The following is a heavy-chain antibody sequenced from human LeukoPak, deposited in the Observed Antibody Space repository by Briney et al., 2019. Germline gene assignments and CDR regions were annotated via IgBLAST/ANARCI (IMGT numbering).Heavy chain of an antibody. V-gene: IGHV3-74*01. CDR1: GFTFSSYA. CDR2: INSDGSST. Sequence: GGSLRLSCSASGFTFSSYAMHWVRQAPGKGLVWVSRINSDGSSTSYADSVKGRLTISRDNAKNTLYLQMDSLRAEDTAVYYCARDRGYGYLFDYWGQGTLVTVSS. CDR3: ARDRGYGYLFDY. J-gene: IGHJ4*02. D-gene: IGHD5-18*01.